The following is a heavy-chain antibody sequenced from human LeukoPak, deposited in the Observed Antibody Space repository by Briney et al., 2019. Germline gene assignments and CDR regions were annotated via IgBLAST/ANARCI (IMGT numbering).Heavy chain of an antibody. J-gene: IGHJ4*02. CDR1: GYSFTSHW. D-gene: IGHD6-13*01. CDR2: IETVDSHT. Sequence: GESLKISCKASGYSFTSHWIGWVRQMPGKGLEWMGTIETVDSHTTYSPSFQGQVTISVDKSIRTAYFQWSSLKASDSAIYYCARGSSTWYFDYWGQGTLVTVSS. CDR3: ARGSSTWYFDY. V-gene: IGHV5-51*01.